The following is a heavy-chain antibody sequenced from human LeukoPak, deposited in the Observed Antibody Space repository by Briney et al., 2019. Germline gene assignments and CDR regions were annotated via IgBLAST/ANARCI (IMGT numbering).Heavy chain of an antibody. CDR3: ARRPHSLRANNWFDP. V-gene: IGHV4-34*01. D-gene: IGHD3-10*01. J-gene: IGHJ5*02. CDR2: INHSGST. CDR1: GGSISSYY. Sequence: SETLSLTCTVSGGSISSYYWSWIRQPPGKGLEWIGEINHSGSTNYNPSLKSRVTISVDTSKNQFSLKLSSVTAADTAVYYCARRPHSLRANNWFDPWGQGTLVTVSS.